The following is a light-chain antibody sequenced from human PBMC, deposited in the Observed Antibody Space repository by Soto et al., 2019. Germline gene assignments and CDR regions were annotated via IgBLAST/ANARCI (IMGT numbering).Light chain of an antibody. V-gene: IGKV4-1*01. CDR3: QQYYTSWWT. CDR2: WAS. Sequence: DIVMTPSPDSLAVSLGERATINCKSSQSVLYSSNNKNYLAWYQQKPGQPPKLLIYWASTRESGVPDRFSGGGSGTDFTLTINSLQAEDVAVYYCQQYYTSWWTFGQGTKVEIK. CDR1: QSVLYSSNNKNY. J-gene: IGKJ1*01.